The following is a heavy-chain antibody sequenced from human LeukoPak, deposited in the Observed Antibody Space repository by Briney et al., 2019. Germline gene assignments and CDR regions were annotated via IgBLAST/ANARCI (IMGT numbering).Heavy chain of an antibody. Sequence: PGGSLRLSCAASGFTFDDYGMSWVRQAPGKGLEWVSGINWNGGSTGYADSVKGRFTTSRDNAKNSLYLQMNSLRAEDTALYYCARRGVQFRAMSGMGYFDYWGQGTLVTVSS. CDR3: ARRGVQFRAMSGMGYFDY. CDR1: GFTFDDYG. D-gene: IGHD2-8*02. CDR2: INWNGGST. V-gene: IGHV3-20*04. J-gene: IGHJ4*02.